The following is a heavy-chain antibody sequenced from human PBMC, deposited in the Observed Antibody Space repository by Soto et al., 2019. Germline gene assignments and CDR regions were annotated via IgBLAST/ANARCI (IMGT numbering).Heavy chain of an antibody. V-gene: IGHV4-31*03. Sequence: SETLSLTCTVSGGSISSGGYYWSWIRQHPGKGLEWIGYIYYSGSTYYNPSLKSRVTISVDTSKNQFSLKLSSVTAADTAVYYCARASYYYGSGSYPNYYYYGMDVWGQGTTVTVSS. CDR2: IYYSGST. D-gene: IGHD3-10*01. J-gene: IGHJ6*02. CDR3: ARASYYYGSGSYPNYYYYGMDV. CDR1: GGSISSGGYY.